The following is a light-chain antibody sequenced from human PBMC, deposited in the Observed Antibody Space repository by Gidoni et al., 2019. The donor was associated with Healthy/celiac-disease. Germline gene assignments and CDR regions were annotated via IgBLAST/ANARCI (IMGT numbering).Light chain of an antibody. CDR2: DDS. Sequence: SYVLTQPPSVSVAPGQTARITCGGKNIGSKSVHWYQQKPGQATVLVVYDDSDRPSGIPERFSGSNSGNTATLTISRVEAGDEADYYCQVWDSSSDHVVFGGGTKLTVL. CDR1: NIGSKS. J-gene: IGLJ2*01. CDR3: QVWDSSSDHVV. V-gene: IGLV3-21*02.